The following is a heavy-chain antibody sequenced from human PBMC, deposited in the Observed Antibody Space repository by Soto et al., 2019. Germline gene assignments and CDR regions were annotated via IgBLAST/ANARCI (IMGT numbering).Heavy chain of an antibody. CDR1: GGSISSSSYY. V-gene: IGHV4-39*01. D-gene: IGHD3-22*01. CDR2: IYYSRST. Sequence: SETLSLTCTVSGGSISSSSYYWGWIRQPPGKGLEWIGSIYYSRSTYYNPSLKSRVTISVDTSKNQFSLKLSSVTAADTAVYYCARRSGYYYDCWGQGTLVTVSS. CDR3: ARRSGYYYDC. J-gene: IGHJ4*02.